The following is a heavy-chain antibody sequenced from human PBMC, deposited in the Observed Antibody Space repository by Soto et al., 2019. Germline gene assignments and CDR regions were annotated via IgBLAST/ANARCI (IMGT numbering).Heavy chain of an antibody. D-gene: IGHD3-10*01. CDR2: IYYSGST. CDR3: ARGRYGWGWFDP. J-gene: IGHJ5*02. V-gene: IGHV4-31*03. Sequence: QVQLQESGPGLVKPSQTLSLTCTVSGGSISSGGYYWSWIRQHPGKGLEWIGYIYYSGSTYYNPSLQSRVTLTVDTSKNQFSLKLSSVTAADTAVYYCARGRYGWGWFDPWGQGTLVTVSS. CDR1: GGSISSGGYY.